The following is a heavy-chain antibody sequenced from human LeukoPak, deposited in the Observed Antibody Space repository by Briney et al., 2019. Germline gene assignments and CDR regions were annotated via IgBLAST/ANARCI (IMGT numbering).Heavy chain of an antibody. CDR1: GFTLSSYG. V-gene: IGHV3-30*03. J-gene: IGHJ5*02. Sequence: GGSLRLSCAASGFTLSSYGMHWVRQAPGEGLEWVAIISYDGSNEYYADSVKGRFTISRDNAKNSLYLQMNSLRAEDTAVYYCARDGALGYCSGGSCYGENWFDPWGQGTLVTVSS. D-gene: IGHD2-15*01. CDR2: ISYDGSNE. CDR3: ARDGALGYCSGGSCYGENWFDP.